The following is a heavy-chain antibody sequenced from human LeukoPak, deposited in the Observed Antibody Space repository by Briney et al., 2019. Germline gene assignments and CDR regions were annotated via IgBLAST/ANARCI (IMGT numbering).Heavy chain of an antibody. D-gene: IGHD3/OR15-3a*01. Sequence: SGGSLRLSCAASGFTFSNYAMSWVRQAPGKGLEWVSGISGSGGSTYYADSVKGRFTISRDNSKNTLYLQMNSLRAEDTAVYYCAKAQGFWTGYPIDYWGQGTLVTVSS. V-gene: IGHV3-23*01. CDR2: ISGSGGST. J-gene: IGHJ4*02. CDR1: GFTFSNYA. CDR3: AKAQGFWTGYPIDY.